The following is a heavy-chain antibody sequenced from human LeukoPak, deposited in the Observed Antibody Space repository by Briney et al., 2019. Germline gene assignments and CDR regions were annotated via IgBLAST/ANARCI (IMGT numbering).Heavy chain of an antibody. D-gene: IGHD1-1*01. V-gene: IGHV4-59*01. Sequence: SETLSLTCTVSGDPINSYYWSWNRQPPGKGLEWIGYIYYSGSTNYNPSLKSRVTISVDTSKNQFSLKLSSVTAADTAVYYCARTRYNWNLRYFDYWGQGTLVTVSS. CDR1: GDPINSYY. CDR3: ARTRYNWNLRYFDY. CDR2: IYYSGST. J-gene: IGHJ4*02.